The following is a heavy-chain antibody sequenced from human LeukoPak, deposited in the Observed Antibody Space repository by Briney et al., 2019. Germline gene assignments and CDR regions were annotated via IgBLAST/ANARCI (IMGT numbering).Heavy chain of an antibody. CDR1: GLTYSNYW. CDR2: IKPDRSEK. V-gene: IGHV3-7*03. CDR3: VNGYCSGGSCYSDDWFDP. Sequence: GGSQRLSCAASGLTYSNYWRSRVRHAPGRGRVGAANIKPDRSEKYYVDSVKGRFTISRDNAKNSLYLQMNSLRAEDTAVYYCVNGYCSGGSCYSDDWFDPWGQGTLVTVSS. D-gene: IGHD2-15*01. J-gene: IGHJ5*02.